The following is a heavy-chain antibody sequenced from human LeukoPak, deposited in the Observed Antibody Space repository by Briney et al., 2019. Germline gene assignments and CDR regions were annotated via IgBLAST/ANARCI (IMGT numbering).Heavy chain of an antibody. D-gene: IGHD6-13*01. V-gene: IGHV1-8*01. CDR3: AGASIAAAGTLDY. J-gene: IGHJ4*02. CDR1: GYTFTSYD. Sequence: GASVKVSCKASGYTFTSYDINWVRQATGQGLEWMGWMNPNSGNTGYAQKFQGRVTMTRNTSTSTAYMELSSLRSEDTAVYYCAGASIAAAGTLDYWGQGTLVTVSS. CDR2: MNPNSGNT.